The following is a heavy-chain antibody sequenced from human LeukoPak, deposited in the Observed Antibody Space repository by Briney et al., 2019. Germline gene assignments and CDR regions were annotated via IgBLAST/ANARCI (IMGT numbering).Heavy chain of an antibody. CDR1: GDSVSSNSAV. D-gene: IGHD3-9*01. J-gene: IGHJ4*02. Sequence: SQTLSLTCAVSGDSVSSNSAVWNRIRQAPSRGLEWLGKTYYRSKWNKGYAISVKSRISINPDTSKNQFTLQLNSVTPEDAAVYYCARGDIAFDYWGQGILVTVSS. CDR2: TYYRSKWNK. CDR3: ARGDIAFDY. V-gene: IGHV6-1*01.